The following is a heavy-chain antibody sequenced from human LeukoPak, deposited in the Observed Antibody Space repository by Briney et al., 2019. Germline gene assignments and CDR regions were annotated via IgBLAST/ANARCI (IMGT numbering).Heavy chain of an antibody. D-gene: IGHD6-19*01. Sequence: PGGSLRLSCAASGFTFDNYAMHWVRQTPGKGLEWVSSISWKSATIGYADSVKGRFTISRDNAKNTLYLQMNSLRAEDTAVYYCARESPYSSGCGYWGQGTLVTVSS. CDR3: ARESPYSSGCGY. CDR2: ISWKSATI. CDR1: GFTFDNYA. J-gene: IGHJ4*02. V-gene: IGHV3-9*01.